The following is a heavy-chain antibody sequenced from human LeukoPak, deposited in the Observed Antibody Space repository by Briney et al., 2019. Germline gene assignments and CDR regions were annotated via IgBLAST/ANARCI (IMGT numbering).Heavy chain of an antibody. CDR1: RFTFDDYG. CDR3: ARDDVGAPSH. V-gene: IGHV3-20*04. J-gene: IGHJ4*02. D-gene: IGHD1-26*01. CDR2: INWNGGST. Sequence: PGGSLRLSCAVSRFTFDDYGMSWVRQAPGKGLEWVSGINWNGGSTGYADSVKGRFTISRDNAKNSLYLQMNSLRAEDTALYYCARDDVGAPSHWGQGTLVTVSS.